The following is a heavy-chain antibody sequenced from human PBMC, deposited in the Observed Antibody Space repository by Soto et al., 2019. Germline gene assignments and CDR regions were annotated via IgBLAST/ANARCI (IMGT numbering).Heavy chain of an antibody. CDR2: VLYDGSNK. CDR1: GFIFSSRA. J-gene: IGHJ4*02. V-gene: IGHV3-30*03. CDR3: ARDSTRCWSNLDY. Sequence: QVQLVESGGGVVQPGRSLRLSCAASGFIFSSRAMHWVRQAPGKGLDWVAVVLYDGSNKYYADSVRGRFTISRDNSKNTLYLERNSLRVDDTAVYSCARDSTRCWSNLDYWGQGTLVTFSS. D-gene: IGHD2-2*01.